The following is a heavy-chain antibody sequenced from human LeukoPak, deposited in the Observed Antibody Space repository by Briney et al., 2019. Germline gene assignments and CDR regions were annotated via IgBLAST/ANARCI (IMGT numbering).Heavy chain of an antibody. CDR3: ARGRGRASSRPIDY. D-gene: IGHD2-2*01. CDR1: RFTFSSYW. J-gene: IGHJ4*02. Sequence: PGGSLRLSCAASRFTFSSYWMIWVRQPPGKGLEWIGEINHSGSTNYNPSLKSRVTISVDTSKNQFSLKLSSVTAADTAVYYCARGRGRASSRPIDYWGQGTLVTVSS. V-gene: IGHV4-34*01. CDR2: INHSGST.